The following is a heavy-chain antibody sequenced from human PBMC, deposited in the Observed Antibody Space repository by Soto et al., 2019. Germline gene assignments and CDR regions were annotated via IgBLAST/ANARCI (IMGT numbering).Heavy chain of an antibody. CDR3: AKPSYIRAWQITETPLDY. CDR1: GFTFTTYA. Sequence: GGSLRLSCAASGFTFTTYAMSWVRQAPGKGLERVSVISRRGDTTYYADSVKGRLTISRDISKSTLYLQMNSLRAEDTAVYYCAKPSYIRAWQITETPLDYWGQGTLVTVSS. V-gene: IGHV3-23*01. J-gene: IGHJ4*02. CDR2: ISRRGDTT. D-gene: IGHD1-20*01.